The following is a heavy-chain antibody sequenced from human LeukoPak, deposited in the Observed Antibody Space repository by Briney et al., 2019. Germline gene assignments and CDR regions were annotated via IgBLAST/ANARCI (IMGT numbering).Heavy chain of an antibody. V-gene: IGHV3-48*01. Sequence: GGSLRLSCAASGLTFSSYSMNWVRQAPGKGLEWVSYISSSSSTIYYADSVKGRFTISRDNAKNSLYLQMNSLRAGDTAVYYCARDSEGYQLLKGFDYWGQGTLVTVSS. D-gene: IGHD2-2*01. CDR2: ISSSSSTI. CDR3: ARDSEGYQLLKGFDY. J-gene: IGHJ4*02. CDR1: GLTFSSYS.